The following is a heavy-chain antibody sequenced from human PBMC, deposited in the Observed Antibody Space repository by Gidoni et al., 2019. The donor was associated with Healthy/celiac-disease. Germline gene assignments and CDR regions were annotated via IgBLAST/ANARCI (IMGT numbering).Heavy chain of an antibody. V-gene: IGHV1-69*06. CDR2: IITIFGTA. CDR3: ARLSGYSSSWSGFDL. CDR1: GGTFSSYA. Sequence: QVQLVQSGAEVKKPGSSVKVSCKASGGTFSSYAISWVRQAPGQGLEWMGGIITIFGTANYAQKCQGRVTITADKSTSKAYMELSSLRSEDTAVYYCARLSGYSSSWSGFDLWGQGTLVTVSS. J-gene: IGHJ5*02. D-gene: IGHD6-13*01.